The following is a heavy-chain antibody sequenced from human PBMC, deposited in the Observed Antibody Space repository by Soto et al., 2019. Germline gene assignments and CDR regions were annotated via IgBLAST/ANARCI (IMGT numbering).Heavy chain of an antibody. CDR2: IIPILGIA. D-gene: IGHD1-1*01. J-gene: IGHJ5*02. Sequence: SVKVSCKASGGTFSSYTISWVRQAPGQGLEWMGRIIPILGIANYAQKFQGRVTITADKSTSTAYMELSSLRSEDTAVYYCARDMDNWNRFDPWGQGTLVTVSS. V-gene: IGHV1-69*04. CDR1: GGTFSSYT. CDR3: ARDMDNWNRFDP.